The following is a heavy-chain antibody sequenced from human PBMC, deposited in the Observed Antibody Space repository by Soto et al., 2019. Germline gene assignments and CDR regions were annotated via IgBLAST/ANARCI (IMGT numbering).Heavy chain of an antibody. V-gene: IGHV1-3*01. CDR1: GYTFTSYA. Sequence: ASVKVSCKASGYTFTSYAMHWVRQAPGQRLEWMGWINAGNGNTKYSQKCQGRVTITRDTSASTAYMELSSLRSEDTAVYYYARGFHGNYGDWGDYYYGMDVWGQGTTVTVSS. D-gene: IGHD4-17*01. CDR3: ARGFHGNYGDWGDYYYGMDV. J-gene: IGHJ6*02. CDR2: INAGNGNT.